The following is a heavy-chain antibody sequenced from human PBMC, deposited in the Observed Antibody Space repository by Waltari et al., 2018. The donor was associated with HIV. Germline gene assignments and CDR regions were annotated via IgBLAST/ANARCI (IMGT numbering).Heavy chain of an antibody. CDR2: INAGNGNT. CDR1: GYTFTSYA. Sequence: QVQLVQSGAEVKKPGASVKVSCKASGYTFTSYAMHWVCQAPGQRLERMGWINAGNGNTNYSQKFQGRVTITRDTSASTAYMELSSLRSEDTAVYYCASTRVSYGTYYFDYWGQGTLVTVSS. CDR3: ASTRVSYGTYYFDY. J-gene: IGHJ4*02. V-gene: IGHV1-3*01. D-gene: IGHD5-18*01.